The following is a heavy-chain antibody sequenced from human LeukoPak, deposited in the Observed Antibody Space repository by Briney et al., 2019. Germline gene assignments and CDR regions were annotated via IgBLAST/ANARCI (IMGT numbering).Heavy chain of an antibody. V-gene: IGHV4-39*07. CDR2: IYYSGST. D-gene: IGHD3-10*01. J-gene: IGHJ4*02. Sequence: PSETLSLTCTVSGGSISSSSYYWGWIRQPPGKGLEWIGSIYYSGSTYYNPSLKSRVTISVDTSKNQFSLKLSSVTAADTAVYYCARRGAWGYYYGSGSPTDYWGQGTLVTVSS. CDR1: GGSISSSSYY. CDR3: ARRGAWGYYYGSGSPTDY.